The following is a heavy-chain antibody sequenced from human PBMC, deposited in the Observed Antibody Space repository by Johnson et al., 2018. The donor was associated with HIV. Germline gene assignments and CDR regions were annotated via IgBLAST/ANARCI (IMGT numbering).Heavy chain of an antibody. CDR1: GFTFSSYW. Sequence: VQLVESGGGLVQPGGSLRLSCAASGFTFSSYWMHWVRQAPGKGLVWVSHINSDGSSTSYADSVKGRFTISRDNAKNTLYLQMNSLRAEDTAVYYCARGNDYSNYGAFDIWGQGTMVTVSS. CDR3: ARGNDYSNYGAFDI. CDR2: INSDGSST. D-gene: IGHD4-11*01. V-gene: IGHV3-74*02. J-gene: IGHJ3*02.